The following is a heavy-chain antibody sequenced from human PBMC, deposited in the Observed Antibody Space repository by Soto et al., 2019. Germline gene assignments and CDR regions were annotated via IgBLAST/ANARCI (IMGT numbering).Heavy chain of an antibody. CDR1: GFTFGDYA. CDR2: IRSKAYGGTT. CDR3: TRVALPGIRAFDI. J-gene: IGHJ3*02. D-gene: IGHD3-16*01. Sequence: GGSLRLSCTASGFTFGDYAMSWFRQAPGKGLEWVGFIRSKAYGGTTEYAVSVKGRFTISRDDSKSIAYLQMNSLKTEDTAVYYCTRVALPGIRAFDIWGQGTMVTVSS. V-gene: IGHV3-49*03.